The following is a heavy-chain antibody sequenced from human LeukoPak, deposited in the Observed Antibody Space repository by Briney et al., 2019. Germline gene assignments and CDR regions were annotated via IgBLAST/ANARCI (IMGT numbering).Heavy chain of an antibody. CDR1: GFTFTSYS. D-gene: IGHD3-3*01. CDR2: INSDGSST. J-gene: IGHJ6*02. Sequence: GGSLRLSCAASGFTFTSYSMSWVRQAPGKGLVWVSRINSDGSSTSYADSVKGRFTISRDNAKNTLYLQMNSLRAEDTAVYYCARADRTHDFWTPTCYYGMDVWGQGITVTVSS. V-gene: IGHV3-74*01. CDR3: ARADRTHDFWTPTCYYGMDV.